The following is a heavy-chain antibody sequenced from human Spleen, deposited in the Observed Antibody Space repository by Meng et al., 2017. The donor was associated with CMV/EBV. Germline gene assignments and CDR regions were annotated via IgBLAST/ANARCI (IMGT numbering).Heavy chain of an antibody. D-gene: IGHD1-14*01. CDR3: AREPEATYPEYTGYYFDY. CDR1: TLNSYT. J-gene: IGHJ4*02. V-gene: IGHV1-69*05. CDR2: IIPIFPAT. Sequence: TLNSYTLNWVRQAPGQWLEWMGRIIPIFPATNYAQKFQGRVTITTDESTSTAYMELSSLTSDDTAVYYCAREPEATYPEYTGYYFDYWGQGTLVTVSS.